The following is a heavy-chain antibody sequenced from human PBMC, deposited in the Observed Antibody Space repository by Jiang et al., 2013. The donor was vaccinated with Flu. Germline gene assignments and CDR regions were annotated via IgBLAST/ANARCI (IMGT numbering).Heavy chain of an antibody. J-gene: IGHJ4*02. V-gene: IGHV4-59*01. D-gene: IGHD3-10*01. CDR2: IYYSGST. Sequence: LLKPSETLSLTCTVSGGSISSYYWSWIRQPPGKGLEWIGYIYYSGSTNYNPSLKSRVTISVDTSKNQFSLKLSSVTAADTAVYYCARATRGRYGYWGQGTLVTVSS. CDR3: ARATRGRYGY. CDR1: GGSISSYY.